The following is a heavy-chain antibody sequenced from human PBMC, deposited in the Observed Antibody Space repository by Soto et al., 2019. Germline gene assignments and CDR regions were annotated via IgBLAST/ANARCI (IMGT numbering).Heavy chain of an antibody. V-gene: IGHV3-74*01. CDR1: GFTFSSYW. CDR3: ARGSSSWYDWDYYGMDV. Sequence: GGSLRLSCAASGFTFSSYWMHWVRQAPGKGLVWVSRINSDGSSTSYADSVKGRFTISRDNAKNTLYLQMNSLRAEDTAVYYCARGSSSWYDWDYYGMDVWGQGTTVTVSS. J-gene: IGHJ6*02. D-gene: IGHD6-13*01. CDR2: INSDGSST.